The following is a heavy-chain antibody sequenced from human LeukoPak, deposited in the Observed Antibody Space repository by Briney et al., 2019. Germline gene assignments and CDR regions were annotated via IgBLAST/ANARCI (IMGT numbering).Heavy chain of an antibody. J-gene: IGHJ4*02. CDR2: ISSSSSYI. Sequence: GGSLRLSCAASGFTFSSYSMNWVRQAPGKGLEWVSSISSSSSYIYYADSVKGRFTISRDNAKNSLYLQMNSLRAEDTAVYYCARDRDAQQWLVYYFDYWGQGTLVTVSS. CDR1: GFTFSSYS. V-gene: IGHV3-21*01. D-gene: IGHD6-19*01. CDR3: ARDRDAQQWLVYYFDY.